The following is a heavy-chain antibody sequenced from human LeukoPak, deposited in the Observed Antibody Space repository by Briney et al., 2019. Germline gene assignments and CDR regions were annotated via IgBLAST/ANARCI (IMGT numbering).Heavy chain of an antibody. CDR1: GFTFSNYA. CDR3: AKDTYDFWSGYYIDY. Sequence: PGASLRLSCAASGFTFSNYAMSWVRQAPGKGLEWVSAITGSGGNTYYADSVKGRFTISRDNSKNTLYLQMNSLRAEDTAVYYCAKDTYDFWSGYYIDYWGQGTLVTVSS. V-gene: IGHV3-23*01. D-gene: IGHD3-3*01. CDR2: ITGSGGNT. J-gene: IGHJ4*02.